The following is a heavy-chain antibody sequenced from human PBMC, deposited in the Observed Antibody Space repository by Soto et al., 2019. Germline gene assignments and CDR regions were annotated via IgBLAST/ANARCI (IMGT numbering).Heavy chain of an antibody. CDR1: GFTFDYYW. V-gene: IGHV3-74*01. J-gene: IGHJ3*01. D-gene: IGHD3-16*01. Sequence: EVQLVESGGGLVQPGESLRLSCAASGFTFDYYWMHWVRQAPGKGLVWVSRVHSDGTTTTYADSVKGRFPISRDNARNTVSLQMSSLRAEDTAIYYCARGDRGGCDLWGHGTVVTVSS. CDR2: VHSDGTTT. CDR3: ARGDRGGCDL.